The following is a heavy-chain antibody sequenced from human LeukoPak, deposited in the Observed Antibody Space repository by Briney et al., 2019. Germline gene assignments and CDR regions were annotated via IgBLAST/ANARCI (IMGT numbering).Heavy chain of an antibody. CDR2: INHSGST. D-gene: IGHD1-26*01. J-gene: IGHJ4*02. Sequence: SSETLSLTCRVDGESFSGYYWIWIRQPPGKGLEWIGEINHSGSTNYNPSLKSRVTLSVDTSKSQFSLKVTSVTAADTAMHYCARGQFWRGSEIRVWGQGTLVTVSS. CDR3: ARGQFWRGSEIRV. CDR1: GESFSGYY. V-gene: IGHV4-34*01.